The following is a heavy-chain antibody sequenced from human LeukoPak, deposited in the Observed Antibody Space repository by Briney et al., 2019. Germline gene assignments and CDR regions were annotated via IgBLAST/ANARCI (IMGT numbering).Heavy chain of an antibody. Sequence: ASVKVSCKASGYTFTCYYMHWVRQAPGQGLEWMGWINPNSGGTNYAQKFQGRVTMTRDTSISTAYMEPSRLRSDGTAVYYCARAENIVVVPAAIFDPWGQGTLVTVSS. J-gene: IGHJ5*02. D-gene: IGHD2-2*02. V-gene: IGHV1-2*02. CDR2: INPNSGGT. CDR1: GYTFTCYY. CDR3: ARAENIVVVPAAIFDP.